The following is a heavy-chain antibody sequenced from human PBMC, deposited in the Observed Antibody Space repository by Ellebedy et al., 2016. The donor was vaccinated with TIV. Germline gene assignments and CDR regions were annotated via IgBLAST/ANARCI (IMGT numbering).Heavy chain of an antibody. V-gene: IGHV3-30*02. D-gene: IGHD3-10*01. Sequence: GESLKISCATSGFSSSGMHWVRQAPGRGLEWVAFIRSDGSNKYYADSVKGRFTISRDNPKNTVYLQMDSLRVEDTAVYYCVRDPKGSSGFYWGQGTLVTVSS. J-gene: IGHJ4*02. CDR1: GFSSSG. CDR2: IRSDGSNK. CDR3: VRDPKGSSGFY.